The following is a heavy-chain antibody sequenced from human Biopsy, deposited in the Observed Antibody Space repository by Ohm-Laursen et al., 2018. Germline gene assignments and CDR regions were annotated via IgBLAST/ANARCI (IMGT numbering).Heavy chain of an antibody. Sequence: SLRLSCTAAGFIFSTYVMHWVRQAPGKGLEWVALISYDGSNIHYAVSVKGRFTISRDNSKNTLYLQMNSLRAEDTAIYSGAGNYGDYYFDFWGRGTLVTVSS. CDR3: AGNYGDYYFDF. D-gene: IGHD3-10*01. CDR2: ISYDGSNI. J-gene: IGHJ4*02. V-gene: IGHV3-30*03. CDR1: GFIFSTYV.